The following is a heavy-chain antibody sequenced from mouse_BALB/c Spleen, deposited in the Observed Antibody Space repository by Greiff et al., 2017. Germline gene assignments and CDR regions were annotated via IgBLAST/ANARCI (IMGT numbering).Heavy chain of an antibody. D-gene: IGHD2-4*01. J-gene: IGHJ4*01. CDR1: GYTFTSYW. Sequence: VKLMESGAELAKPGASVKMSCKASGYTFTSYWMHWVKQRPGQGLEWIGYINPSTGYTEYNQKFKDKATLTADKSSSTAYMQLSSLTSEDSAVYYCARSTMIAYWGQGTSVTVSS. CDR3: ARSTMIAY. CDR2: INPSTGYT. V-gene: IGHV1-7*01.